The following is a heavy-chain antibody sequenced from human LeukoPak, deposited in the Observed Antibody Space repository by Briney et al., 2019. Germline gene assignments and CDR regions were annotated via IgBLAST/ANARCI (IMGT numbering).Heavy chain of an antibody. J-gene: IGHJ4*02. D-gene: IGHD5-24*01. CDR1: GFTFSDFY. CDR2: ISTPSHTI. Sequence: GGSLRLSCAASGFTFSDFYMNWIRQAPGRGLEWVSYISTPSHTIYYADSVKGRFTISRDNSNLYLQMDDLRVDDTAVYYCVRGSGYSEYWGRGALVTVSS. V-gene: IGHV3-11*04. CDR3: VRGSGYSEY.